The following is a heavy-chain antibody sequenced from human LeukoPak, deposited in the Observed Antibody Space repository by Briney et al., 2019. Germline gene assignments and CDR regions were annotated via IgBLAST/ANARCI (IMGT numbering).Heavy chain of an antibody. CDR1: GFTFSSYW. CDR2: INEDGSKK. Sequence: GGSLRLSCAASGFTFSSYWMSWVRQAPGKGLEWVANINEDGSKKYYVDSVKGRLTISRDNAEKSLYLQMNSLRAEDTAVYYCAGDLKVRDIVVVPAAQEGTDYWGQGTLVTVSS. V-gene: IGHV3-7*01. J-gene: IGHJ4*02. CDR3: AGDLKVRDIVVVPAAQEGTDY. D-gene: IGHD2-2*01.